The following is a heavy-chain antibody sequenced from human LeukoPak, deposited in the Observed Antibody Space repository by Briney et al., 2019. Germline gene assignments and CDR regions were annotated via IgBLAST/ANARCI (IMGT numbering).Heavy chain of an antibody. V-gene: IGHV3-23*01. CDR2: ISNSGGTT. J-gene: IGHJ3*02. CDR1: GFTFSSYD. Sequence: GGSLRLSCAASGFTFSSYDMSWVRQAPGKGLEWVSAISNSGGTTYYADSVKGRFTISRDNSKNTLYLQLNSLRAEDTAVYYCARVFWEKDGFIGAFDIWGQGTMVTVSS. CDR3: ARVFWEKDGFIGAFDI. D-gene: IGHD3-3*01.